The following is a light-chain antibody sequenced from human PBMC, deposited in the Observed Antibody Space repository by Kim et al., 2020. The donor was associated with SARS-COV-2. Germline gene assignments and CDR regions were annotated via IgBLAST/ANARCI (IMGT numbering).Light chain of an antibody. CDR2: GAS. Sequence: EIVMTQSPATLSVSQGERATLSCRASQSISTNLAWYQQKPGQAPRLLIYGASTRATDIPARFSGSGSGTEFTLTISSLQSEDFAVYYCQQYDNWPPLTFGQGTKLEI. CDR3: QQYDNWPPLT. J-gene: IGKJ2*01. CDR1: QSISTN. V-gene: IGKV3-15*01.